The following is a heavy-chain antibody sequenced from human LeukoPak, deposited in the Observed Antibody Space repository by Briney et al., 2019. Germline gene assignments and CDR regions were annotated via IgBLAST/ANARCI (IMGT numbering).Heavy chain of an antibody. CDR2: IIPIFGTA. V-gene: IGHV1-69*13. D-gene: IGHD2-2*01. CDR3: AREIPVFFASTLDS. Sequence: ASVKVSCKASGGTFSSYAISWVRQAPGQGLEWMGGIIPIFGTANYAQKFQGRVTITADESTSTAYMELSSLRSEDTAVYYCAREIPVFFASTLDSWGQGILVTVSS. CDR1: GGTFSSYA. J-gene: IGHJ4*02.